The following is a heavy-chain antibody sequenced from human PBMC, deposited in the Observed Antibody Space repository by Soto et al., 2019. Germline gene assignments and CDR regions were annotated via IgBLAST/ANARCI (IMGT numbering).Heavy chain of an antibody. Sequence: SETLSLTCTVSGGSTSSGTYYWSWIRQHPGKGLEWIGYIYYSGGTYQNPSLKSRVTISLDTSKNQFSLKLSSVTAADTAIYYCAGDFRGYGRFDYWGQGTLVTVSS. CDR3: AGDFRGYGRFDY. CDR1: GGSTSSGTYY. D-gene: IGHD5-12*01. J-gene: IGHJ4*02. CDR2: IYYSGGT. V-gene: IGHV4-31*03.